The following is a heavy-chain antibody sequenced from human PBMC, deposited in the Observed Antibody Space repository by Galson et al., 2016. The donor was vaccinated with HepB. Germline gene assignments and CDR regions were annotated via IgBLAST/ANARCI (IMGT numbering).Heavy chain of an antibody. CDR3: ARGYSYGNGFDWFDP. V-gene: IGHV2-70*11. D-gene: IGHD5-18*01. CDR1: GFSLSTSGMC. Sequence: PALVKPTQTLTLTCTFSGFSLSTSGMCVSWIRRPPGKALEWLARIDWDDDKYYRPSLQTRLTISKDTSKNQVVLTMTNMDPMDTATYYCARGYSYGNGFDWFDPWGQGTLVTVSA. CDR2: IDWDDDK. J-gene: IGHJ5*02.